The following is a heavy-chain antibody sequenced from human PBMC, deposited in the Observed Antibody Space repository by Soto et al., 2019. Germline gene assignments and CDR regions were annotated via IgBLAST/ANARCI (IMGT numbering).Heavy chain of an antibody. Sequence: PGGPLRLSCAASGFTFSSYSMTWVRQSPGKGLEWVSSISSSSSYTYYADSVKGRFTISRDDANNSLYLQMNSQRAEDKAVYYCARGLHRYSYDSSGHTQYFQHWGQGXLVTVSS. CDR1: GFTFSSYS. V-gene: IGHV3-21*01. CDR2: ISSSSSYT. D-gene: IGHD3-22*01. CDR3: ARGLHRYSYDSSGHTQYFQH. J-gene: IGHJ1*01.